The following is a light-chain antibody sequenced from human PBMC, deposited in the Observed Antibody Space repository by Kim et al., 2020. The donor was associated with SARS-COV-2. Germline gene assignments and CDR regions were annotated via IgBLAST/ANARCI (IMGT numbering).Light chain of an antibody. J-gene: IGLJ1*01. Sequence: GQSITISCSGTSIVVACYNFVSCYQHPPATAPLLMIYDVSHRPSGVSHRFSCSKSGNSASLTISGLHAEDEADYYCSSYTSSSARVFGTGTKVTVL. CDR1: SIVVACYNF. V-gene: IGLV2-14*01. CDR3: SSYTSSSARV. CDR2: DVS.